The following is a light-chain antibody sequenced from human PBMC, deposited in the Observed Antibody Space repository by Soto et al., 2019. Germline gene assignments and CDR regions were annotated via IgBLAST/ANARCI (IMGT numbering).Light chain of an antibody. CDR1: SSDVGGFNY. Sequence: ALTQPASVSGSPGQSITISCTGTSSDVGGFNYVSWYQQHPGKVPKLIIYDVNDRPSGVSDRFSGSKSGNTASLTISGLQAEDEADYFCSAYTSDTMHVLFGGGTKVTVL. J-gene: IGLJ2*01. CDR2: DVN. CDR3: SAYTSDTMHVL. V-gene: IGLV2-14*01.